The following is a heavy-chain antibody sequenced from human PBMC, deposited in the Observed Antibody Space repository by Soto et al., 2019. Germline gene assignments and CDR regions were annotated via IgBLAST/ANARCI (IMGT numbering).Heavy chain of an antibody. D-gene: IGHD6-13*01. CDR1: GYSFTSYW. Sequence: GESLKISCKGSGYSFTSYWIGWVRQMPGKGLEWMGIIYPGDSDTRYSPSFQGQVTISADKSISTAYLQWSSLKASDTAMYYCARHGQQLVPPAYYYYYMDVWGKGTTVTVSS. V-gene: IGHV5-51*01. J-gene: IGHJ6*03. CDR2: IYPGDSDT. CDR3: ARHGQQLVPPAYYYYYMDV.